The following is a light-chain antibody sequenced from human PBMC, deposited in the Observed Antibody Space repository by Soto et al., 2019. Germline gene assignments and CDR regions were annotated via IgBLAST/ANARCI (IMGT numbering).Light chain of an antibody. CDR1: QDISIF. Sequence: DIPLTQSPPSLSASIGDRVTITCQATQDISIFLNWYQQKPGKAPEPLIYDATILETGVPSRFSGSGSGTDFTFTISGLQNEDLATYYCQQLHDLTITFGQGTRLEIK. V-gene: IGKV1-33*01. J-gene: IGKJ5*01. CDR3: QQLHDLTIT. CDR2: DAT.